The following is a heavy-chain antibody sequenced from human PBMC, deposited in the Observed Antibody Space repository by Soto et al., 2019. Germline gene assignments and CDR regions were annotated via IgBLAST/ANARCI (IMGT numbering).Heavy chain of an antibody. CDR1: GFTFSNAW. CDR2: IKSKTDGGTT. D-gene: IGHD6-19*01. V-gene: IGHV3-15*01. CDR3: TTPQWLVSRAAYDY. Sequence: GGSLRLSCAASGFTFSNAWMSWVRQAPGKGLEWVGRIKSKTDGGTTDYAAPVKGRFTISRDDSKNTLYLQMNSLKTEDTAVYYCTTPQWLVSRAAYDYWGQGTLVTVSS. J-gene: IGHJ4*02.